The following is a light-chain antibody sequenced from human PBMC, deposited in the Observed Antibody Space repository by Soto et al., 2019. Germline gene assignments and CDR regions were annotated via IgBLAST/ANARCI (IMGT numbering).Light chain of an antibody. CDR3: CSYAGSRTYV. Sequence: QSALTQPASVSGSPGQSITISCTGTSSDIGYYNLVSWYQQFPGKAPKLIIYEVTKGPSGVSHRFSGSKSGNTASLTISGLQAEDEADYYCCSYAGSRTYVFGGGTKVTV. CDR2: EVT. V-gene: IGLV2-23*02. CDR1: SSDIGYYNL. J-gene: IGLJ2*01.